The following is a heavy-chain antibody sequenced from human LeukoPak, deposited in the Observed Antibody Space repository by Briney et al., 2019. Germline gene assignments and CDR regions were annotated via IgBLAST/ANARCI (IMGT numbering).Heavy chain of an antibody. CDR2: ITSSSSYI. Sequence: PGGSLRLSCAASGFTFSSYNMNWVRQAPGKGLEWVSSITSSSSYIYYADSVKGRFTISRDNAKNSLYLQMNSLRAEDTAVYYCARESRYYFDYWGQGTLVTVSS. J-gene: IGHJ4*02. V-gene: IGHV3-21*01. CDR3: ARESRYYFDY. CDR1: GFTFSSYN.